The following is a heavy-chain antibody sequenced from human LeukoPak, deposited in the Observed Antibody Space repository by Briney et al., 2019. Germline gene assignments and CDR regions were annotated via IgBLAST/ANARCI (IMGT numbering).Heavy chain of an antibody. CDR3: ATKKGIAARIYDAFDI. V-gene: IGHV1-69*13. CDR1: GYTFTGYY. CDR2: IIPIFGTA. Sequence: ASVKVSCKASGYTFTGYYMHWVRQAPGQGLEWMGGIIPIFGTANYAQKFQGRVTITADESTSTAYMELSSLRSEDTAVYYCATKKGIAARIYDAFDIWGQGTMVTVSS. J-gene: IGHJ3*02. D-gene: IGHD6-6*01.